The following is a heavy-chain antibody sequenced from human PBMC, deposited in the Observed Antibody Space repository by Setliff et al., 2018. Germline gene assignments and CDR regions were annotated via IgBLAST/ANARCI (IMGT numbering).Heavy chain of an antibody. V-gene: IGHV4-4*08. CDR3: ARERYFDN. Sequence: PSETLSLTCTVSGDSIINYYWSWIRQPPGKGLEWIGNIYSSGSTNYNPSLKSRVTISVDTSKNQFSLNLTSVTAADTAVYYCARERYFDNWGQGTLVTVSS. CDR1: GDSIINYY. J-gene: IGHJ4*02. CDR2: IYSSGST.